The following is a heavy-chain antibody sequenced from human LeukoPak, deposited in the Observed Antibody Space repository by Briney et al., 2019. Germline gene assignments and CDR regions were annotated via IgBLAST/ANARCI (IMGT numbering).Heavy chain of an antibody. D-gene: IGHD6-13*01. V-gene: IGHV3-33*01. Sequence: GGSLRLSCAASGFTFSDYGMHWVRQAPGKGLEWVAVMSYDGTNKYYADSVRGPFTISRDNSKNTLYLQMNSPRAEDTAVYYCARASSSSYWRGVDYWGQGTLVTVSS. CDR3: ARASSSSYWRGVDY. J-gene: IGHJ4*02. CDR1: GFTFSDYG. CDR2: MSYDGTNK.